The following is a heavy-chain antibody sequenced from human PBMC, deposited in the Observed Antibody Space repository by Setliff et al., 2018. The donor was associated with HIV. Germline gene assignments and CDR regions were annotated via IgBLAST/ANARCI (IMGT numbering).Heavy chain of an antibody. CDR1: GGAFSGYA. J-gene: IGHJ3*02. Sequence: SVKVSCKASGGAFSGYALSWVRQAPGKGLEWMGRLIPILGIAQYAQKFHGRVTTSADTSTTTAYLEVSSLRSEDTAVYYCAKGYYHDSRGYPTGPAFDIWGQGTMVTVSS. CDR2: LIPILGIA. V-gene: IGHV1-69*04. D-gene: IGHD3-22*01. CDR3: AKGYYHDSRGYPTGPAFDI.